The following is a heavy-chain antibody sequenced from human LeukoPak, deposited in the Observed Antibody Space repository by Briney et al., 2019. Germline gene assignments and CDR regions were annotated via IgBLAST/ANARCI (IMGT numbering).Heavy chain of an antibody. V-gene: IGHV3-30*02. Sequence: PGGSLRLSCATSGFTFSYYAMHWVRQAPGKGLEWVAVIWYEGDTKYYADSLKGRFTISRDNSKNTLYMQMNSLRVEDTAVYYCAKAANVLWFGELLSFDYWGQGTLVTVSS. D-gene: IGHD3-10*01. CDR3: AKAANVLWFGELLSFDY. J-gene: IGHJ4*02. CDR1: GFTFSYYA. CDR2: IWYEGDTK.